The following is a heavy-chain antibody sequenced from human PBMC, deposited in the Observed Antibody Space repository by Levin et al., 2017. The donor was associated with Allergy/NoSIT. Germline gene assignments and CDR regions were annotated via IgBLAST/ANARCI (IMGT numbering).Heavy chain of an antibody. J-gene: IGHJ3*02. D-gene: IGHD2-8*01. CDR2: ISPYNGDT. V-gene: IGHV1-18*01. CDR3: AREMAETAADTFDI. Sequence: ASVKVSCKASGYTFTFYGISWVRQAPGQGLEWMGWISPYNGDTKYAQNIQGRVTMTTVTSTSTAYMELRSLRSDDTAVYYCAREMAETAADTFDIWGQGTMVTVSS. CDR1: GYTFTFYG.